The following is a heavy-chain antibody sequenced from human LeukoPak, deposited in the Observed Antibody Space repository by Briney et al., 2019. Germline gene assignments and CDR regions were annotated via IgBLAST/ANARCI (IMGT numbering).Heavy chain of an antibody. Sequence: QTGGSLRLSCAASGFTFNTYGMHWVRQAPGKGLEWVAVIWYDGSNKYYADSVKGRFTISRDNSKNTLYLQMNSLRAEDTAVYYCAKDGYCSSTSCYYYYMDVWGKGTTVTVSS. CDR2: IWYDGSNK. V-gene: IGHV3-33*06. CDR1: GFTFNTYG. D-gene: IGHD2-2*03. J-gene: IGHJ6*03. CDR3: AKDGYCSSTSCYYYYMDV.